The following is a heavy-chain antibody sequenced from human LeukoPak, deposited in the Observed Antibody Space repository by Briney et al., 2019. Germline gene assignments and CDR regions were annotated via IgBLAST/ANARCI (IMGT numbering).Heavy chain of an antibody. CDR2: IYSTGTT. CDR1: GGSMNQYY. J-gene: IGHJ6*03. CDR3: ARDRITGASGWTYYMDV. D-gene: IGHD6-19*01. V-gene: IGHV4-4*07. Sequence: SETLSLTCTVSGGSMNQYYWSWIRQPAGKGLEWIGRIYSTGTTYYKPSLKSRVTMSVDTSHNQFFLKLNSVTAADTAVYYCARDRITGASGWTYYMDVWGKGTTVTISS.